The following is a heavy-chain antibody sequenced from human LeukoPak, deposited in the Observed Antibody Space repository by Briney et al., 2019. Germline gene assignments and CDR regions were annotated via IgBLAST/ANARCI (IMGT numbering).Heavy chain of an antibody. V-gene: IGHV3-23*01. Sequence: QSGGSLRLSCAASGFTFSSYAMSWVRQAPGKGLEWVSAISGSGGSTYYADSVKGRFTISRDNSKNTLYLQMNSLRAEDTAVYYCAKDPPSWYSSSWYGFDPWGQGTPVTVSS. CDR1: GFTFSSYA. CDR2: ISGSGGST. D-gene: IGHD6-13*01. J-gene: IGHJ5*02. CDR3: AKDPPSWYSSSWYGFDP.